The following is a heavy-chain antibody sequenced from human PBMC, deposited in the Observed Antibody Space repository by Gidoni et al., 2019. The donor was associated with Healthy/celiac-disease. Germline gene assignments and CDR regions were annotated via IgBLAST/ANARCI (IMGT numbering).Heavy chain of an antibody. Sequence: EVQLVESGGGLVKPVGSLRLYCAASGFTFSNACMSWFRQAPGKGLEWVGRIKSKTDGGTTDYAAPVKGRFTISRDDSKNTLYLQMNSLKTEDTAVYYCTTDLRITMVRGVIIRNWFDPWGQGTLVTVSS. CDR1: GFTFSNAC. V-gene: IGHV3-15*01. CDR3: TTDLRITMVRGVIIRNWFDP. J-gene: IGHJ5*02. D-gene: IGHD3-10*01. CDR2: IKSKTDGGTT.